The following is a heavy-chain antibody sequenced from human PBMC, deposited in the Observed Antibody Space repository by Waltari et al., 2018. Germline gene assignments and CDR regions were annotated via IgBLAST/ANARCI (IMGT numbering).Heavy chain of an antibody. CDR2: ISSSMLYM. CDR3: ARSSTTVTTFG. D-gene: IGHD4-17*01. CDR1: GFTFSTYS. V-gene: IGHV3-21*01. J-gene: IGHJ4*02. Sequence: EVQLVASGGGLVKAGGSLRLSCAAFGFTFSTYSMNWVRQAPGKGLELVSSISSSMLYMSYADSVKGRVTISRDNAKNSLYLQMNSLRVEDTAVYYCARSSTTVTTFGWGQGTLVTVSS.